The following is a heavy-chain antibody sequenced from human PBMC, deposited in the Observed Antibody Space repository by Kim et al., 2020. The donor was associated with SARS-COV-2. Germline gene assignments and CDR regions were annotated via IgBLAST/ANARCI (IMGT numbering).Heavy chain of an antibody. V-gene: IGHV4-59*01. CDR2: IYYSGST. J-gene: IGHJ1*01. Sequence: SETLSLTCTVSGGSISSYYWSWIRHPPGKGLEWIGYIYYSGSTNYNPSLKSRATISVDTSKNQFSLKLSSVTAAATAGYYCARAYYDILTGYYPEYFQHWGQGTLVTVSS. CDR1: GGSISSYY. D-gene: IGHD3-9*01. CDR3: ARAYYDILTGYYPEYFQH.